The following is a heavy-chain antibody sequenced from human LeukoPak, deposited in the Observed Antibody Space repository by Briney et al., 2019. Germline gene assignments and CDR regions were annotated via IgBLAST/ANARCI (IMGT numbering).Heavy chain of an antibody. CDR1: GYSISSGYY. V-gene: IGHV4-38-2*02. Sequence: SETLSLTCTVSGYSISSGYYWTWIRQPPGKGLEWIGEINHSGSTNYNPSLKSRVTISVDTSKNQFSLKLSSVTAADTAVYYCARGRRLRLRSEYYFDYWGQGTLVTVSS. D-gene: IGHD5-12*01. J-gene: IGHJ4*02. CDR3: ARGRRLRLRSEYYFDY. CDR2: INHSGST.